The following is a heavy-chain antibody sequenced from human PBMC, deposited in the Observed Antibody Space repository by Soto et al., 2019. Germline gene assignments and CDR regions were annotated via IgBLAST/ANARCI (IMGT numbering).Heavy chain of an antibody. CDR2: VSYIGTT. V-gene: IGHV4-39*01. J-gene: IGHJ5*01. CDR1: GFSLNSNNYY. CDR3: VRQDGDNWFDS. Sequence: QLQLQESGPGLLKPSENLFLICTVSGFSLNSNNYYWAWIRQSPGEGLEWIGSVSYIGTTFYNPSRKSRVTISIDTSKNNFSLHLMSVTAADTAVYYCVRQDGDNWFDSWGQGVPVSLSS. D-gene: IGHD2-8*01.